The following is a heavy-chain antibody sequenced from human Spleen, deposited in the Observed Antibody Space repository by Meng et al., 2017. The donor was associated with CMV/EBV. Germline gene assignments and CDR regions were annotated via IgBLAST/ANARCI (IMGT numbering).Heavy chain of an antibody. J-gene: IGHJ4*02. D-gene: IGHD7-27*01. Sequence: CTVSGGSISSSSYYWGWSRQPPGKGLGWIGSIYYSGSTYYNPSLKSRVTISVDTSKNQFSLKLSSVTAADTAVYYCARSTGESHFDYWGQGTLVTVSS. CDR3: ARSTGESHFDY. V-gene: IGHV4-39*07. CDR1: GGSISSSSYY. CDR2: IYYSGST.